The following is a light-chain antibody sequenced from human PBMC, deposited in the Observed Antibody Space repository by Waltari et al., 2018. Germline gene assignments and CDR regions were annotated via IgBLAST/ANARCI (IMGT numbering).Light chain of an antibody. CDR2: SNN. CDR1: NSNIGSNT. J-gene: IGLJ2*01. CDR3: STWDDRLTVVV. V-gene: IGLV1-44*01. Sequence: QSVLAQPPSASGTPGQRITISCSGSNSNIGSNTVNWYQQFPGTAPRLLIYSNNQRPSGVPDRFSASKSGSSAALAIYGLHSEDEADYYCSTWDDRLTVVVFGGGTKVTVL.